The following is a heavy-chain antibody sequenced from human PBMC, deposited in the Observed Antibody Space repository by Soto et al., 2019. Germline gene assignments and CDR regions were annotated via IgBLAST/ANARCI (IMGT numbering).Heavy chain of an antibody. Sequence: PGESLKISCKGSGYSFSVYWIGWVRQMPGKGLEWMGIIYPGDSDTRYSPSFQGQVTISADRSISTAYLQWSSLKASDTAMFYCARGSSGWAHGPFDIWGQGTMVTVSS. D-gene: IGHD6-19*01. CDR2: IYPGDSDT. CDR1: GYSFSVYW. CDR3: ARGSSGWAHGPFDI. J-gene: IGHJ3*02. V-gene: IGHV5-51*01.